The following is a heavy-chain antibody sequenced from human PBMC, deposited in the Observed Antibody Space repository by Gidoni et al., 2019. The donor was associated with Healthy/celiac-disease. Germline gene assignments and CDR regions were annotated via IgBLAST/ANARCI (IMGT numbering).Heavy chain of an antibody. CDR3: ARVVDGGSYSS. J-gene: IGHJ4*02. D-gene: IGHD1-26*01. V-gene: IGHV3-11*06. CDR1: GFTFSDYY. Sequence: QVQLVESGGGLVKPGGSLRLSCAASGFTFSDYYMSWIRQAPGKGLEWVSYNSSSSSYTNYADSVKGRFTISRDNAKNSLYLQMNSLRAEDTAVYYCARVVDGGSYSSWGQGTLVTVSS. CDR2: NSSSSSYT.